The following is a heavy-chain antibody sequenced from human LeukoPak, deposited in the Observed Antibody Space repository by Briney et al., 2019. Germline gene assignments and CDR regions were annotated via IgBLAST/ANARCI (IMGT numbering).Heavy chain of an antibody. D-gene: IGHD2-2*01. Sequence: PSETLSLTCSVSGASISSYYWSWIRQPPGKGLEWIGYIYYSGSTYYNPSLKSRVTISVDTSKNQFSLKLSSVTAADTAVYYCASQLGYCSSTSCYTFDYWGQGTLVTVSS. V-gene: IGHV4-30-4*01. CDR3: ASQLGYCSSTSCYTFDY. CDR1: GASISSYY. CDR2: IYYSGST. J-gene: IGHJ4*02.